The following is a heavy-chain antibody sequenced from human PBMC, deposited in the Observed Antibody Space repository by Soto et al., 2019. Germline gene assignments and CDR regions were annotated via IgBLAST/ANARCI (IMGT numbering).Heavy chain of an antibody. CDR1: GGSFSGYY. CDR2: INHSGST. CDR3: ARRLCSSTSCDAFDI. Sequence: SETLSLTCAVYGGSFSGYYWSWIRQPPGKGLEWIGEINHSGSTNYNPSLKSRVTISVDTSKNQFSLKLSSVTAADTAVYYCARRLCSSTSCDAFDIWGQGAMVTVS. D-gene: IGHD2-2*01. V-gene: IGHV4-34*01. J-gene: IGHJ3*02.